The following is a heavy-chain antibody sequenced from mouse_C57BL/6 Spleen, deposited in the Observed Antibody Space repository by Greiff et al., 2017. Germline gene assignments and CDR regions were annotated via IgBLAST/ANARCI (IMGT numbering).Heavy chain of an antibody. CDR3: ARGDFV. CDR2: IDPSDSYT. V-gene: IGHV1-50*01. J-gene: IGHJ1*03. CDR1: GYTFTSYW. Sequence: QVQLKQPGAELVKPGASVKLSCKASGYTFTSYWMQWVKQRPGQGLEWIGEIDPSDSYTNYTQKFKGKATLTVDTSSSTAYMQLSSLTSEDSAVYYCARGDFVWGTGTTVTVSS.